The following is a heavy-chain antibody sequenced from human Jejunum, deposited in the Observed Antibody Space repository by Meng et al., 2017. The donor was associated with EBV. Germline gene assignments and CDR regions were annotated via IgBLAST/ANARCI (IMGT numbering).Heavy chain of an antibody. Sequence: EVQLVESGGGLVKPGGSLRLSCAASGFTFSTTWMAWVRQAPGKGLEGVGRIKSKIAGGTVDYAAPVIGRFSISRDDSKNTLYLQMNSLKTDDTAVYFCTATFHSDSSGRYWGQGTLVTVSS. CDR2: IKSKIAGGTV. CDR3: TATFHSDSSGRY. J-gene: IGHJ4*02. CDR1: GFTFSTTW. D-gene: IGHD3-22*01. V-gene: IGHV3-15*01.